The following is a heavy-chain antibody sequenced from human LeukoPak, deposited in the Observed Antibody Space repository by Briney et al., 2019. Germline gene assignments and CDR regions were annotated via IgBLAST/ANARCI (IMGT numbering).Heavy chain of an antibody. CDR2: VSGTGLST. CDR3: AKLMRHTREDVYDM. J-gene: IGHJ3*02. CDR1: RFTLRSYG. V-gene: IGHV3-23*01. Sequence: GGSLRLSCTASRFTLRSYGMSWVRQAPGKGLEWVSFVSGTGLSTYYADSVKGRFAISRDNSKNTLYLQMSGLRVDDTAVYYCAKLMRHTREDVYDMWGQGTMVSVSS. D-gene: IGHD2-8*01.